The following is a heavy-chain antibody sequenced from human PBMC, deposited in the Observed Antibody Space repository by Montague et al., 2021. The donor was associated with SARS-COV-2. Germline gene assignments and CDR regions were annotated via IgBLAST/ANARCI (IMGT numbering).Heavy chain of an antibody. CDR3: ARHWGIAAAGN. CDR1: GGSITDRTYY. CDR2: INYSGTT. V-gene: IGHV4-39*01. Sequence: SETLSLTCSLSGGSITDRTYYWSCIRQSPGKGLEWIGAINYSGTTYYXPSLKSRVTISLDTAKNQFSLKMTSVTAADTAVYYCARHWGIAAAGNWGQGTLVTVSS. D-gene: IGHD6-13*01. J-gene: IGHJ4*02.